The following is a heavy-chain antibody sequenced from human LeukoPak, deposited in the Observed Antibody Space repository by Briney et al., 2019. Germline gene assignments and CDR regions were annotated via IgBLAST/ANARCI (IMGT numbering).Heavy chain of an antibody. D-gene: IGHD3-10*01. CDR3: TTDQARGVIN. J-gene: IGHJ4*02. CDR2: IKSKTDGGTT. V-gene: IGHV3-15*01. Sequence: GGSLRLSCAASGFTFSNAWMSWVRQAPGKGLDWVGRIKSKTDGGTTDYAAPVEGRFTISRDDSNNTLYLTMNSLKTEDTAVYYWTTDQARGVINWGQGTLVTVSS. CDR1: GFTFSNAW.